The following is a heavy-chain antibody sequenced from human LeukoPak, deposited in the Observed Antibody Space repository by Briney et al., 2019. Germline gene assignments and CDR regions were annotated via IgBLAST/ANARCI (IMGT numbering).Heavy chain of an antibody. CDR3: ARRGGYYGGNWFDP. CDR2: IYYSGST. Sequence: SETLSLTCTVSGGSISSSSYYWGWIRQPPGKGLEWIGSIYYSGSTYYNPSLKSRVTISVDTSKNQFSLKLSSVTAADTAVYYCARRGGYYGGNWFDPWGQGTLVTVSS. V-gene: IGHV4-39*07. D-gene: IGHD3-10*01. CDR1: GGSISSSSYY. J-gene: IGHJ5*02.